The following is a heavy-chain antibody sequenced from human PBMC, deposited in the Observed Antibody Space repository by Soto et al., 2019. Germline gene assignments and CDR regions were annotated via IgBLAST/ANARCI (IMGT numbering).Heavy chain of an antibody. Sequence: EVQLLESGGGFVQPGGSLRLSCAASGFSFSSLAMSWVRQAPGKGLEWVSSISGRGVDTLYADSVNGRFTISRDNSRNTLYLQVNSLRAEDTAVYYCAKDQTDVTLFDYCGQGTLVTVSS. CDR2: ISGRGVDT. CDR1: GFSFSSLA. J-gene: IGHJ4*02. CDR3: AKDQTDVTLFDY. V-gene: IGHV3-23*01. D-gene: IGHD2-21*02.